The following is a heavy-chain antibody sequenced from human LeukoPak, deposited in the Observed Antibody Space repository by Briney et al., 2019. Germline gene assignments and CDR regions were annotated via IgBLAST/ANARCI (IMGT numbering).Heavy chain of an antibody. CDR2: ISANNGDT. CDR3: ARVPPSAHQVFSSDY. V-gene: IGHV1-18*04. J-gene: IGHJ4*02. CDR1: GYTFTNYG. D-gene: IGHD1-14*01. Sequence: ASVKVSCKASGYTFTNYGISWVRQAPGQGLEWMSWISANNGDTRYAQNFQGRVTMTTGTSTTTAYMELRSLTSDDTAVYYCARVPPSAHQVFSSDYWGQGTQVTVSS.